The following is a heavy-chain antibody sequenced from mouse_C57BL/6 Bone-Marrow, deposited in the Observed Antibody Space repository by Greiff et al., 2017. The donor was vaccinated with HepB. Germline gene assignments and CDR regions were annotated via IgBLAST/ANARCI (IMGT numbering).Heavy chain of an antibody. Sequence: EVKLVESGGGLVKPGGSLKLSCAASGFTFSSYAMSWVRQTPEKRLEWVATISDGGSYTYYPDNVKGRFTNSRDNAKNNLYLQMSHLKSEDTAMYYCAREDYWGQGTSVTVSS. CDR2: ISDGGSYT. V-gene: IGHV5-4*01. CDR1: GFTFSSYA. CDR3: AREDY. J-gene: IGHJ4*01.